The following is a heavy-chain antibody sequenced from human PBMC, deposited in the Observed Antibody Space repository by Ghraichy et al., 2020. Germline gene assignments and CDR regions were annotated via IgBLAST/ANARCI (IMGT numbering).Heavy chain of an antibody. CDR3: TRGGWGLMGVFDY. CDR1: GYTFTGYG. J-gene: IGHJ4*02. Sequence: ASVKVSCKASGYTFTGYGITWVRQAPGQGLEWMGWINTYNGNTNYAQNFQARVTMTTDTSTSTAYMELRSLRSDDTAVYYCTRGGWGLMGVFDYWGQGTLVTVSS. CDR2: INTYNGNT. D-gene: IGHD2-8*01. V-gene: IGHV1-18*04.